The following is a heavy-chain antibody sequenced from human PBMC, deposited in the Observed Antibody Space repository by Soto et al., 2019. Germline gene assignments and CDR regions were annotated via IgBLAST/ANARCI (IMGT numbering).Heavy chain of an antibody. J-gene: IGHJ6*03. Sequence: SETPSLTCAVYGGSFSGYYWSWIGQPPGKGLEWIGEINHSGSTNYNPSLKSRVTISVDTSKNQFSLKLSSVTAADTAVYYCARGAVSSSWYGDYYYYYYMDVWGKRTTVTVSS. D-gene: IGHD6-13*01. CDR1: GGSFSGYY. V-gene: IGHV4-34*01. CDR3: ARGAVSSSWYGDYYYYYYMDV. CDR2: INHSGST.